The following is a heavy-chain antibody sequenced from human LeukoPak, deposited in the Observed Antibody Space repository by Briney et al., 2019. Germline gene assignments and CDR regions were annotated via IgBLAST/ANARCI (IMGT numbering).Heavy chain of an antibody. CDR3: ARSHYCGGCYSNFDF. D-gene: IGHD2-15*01. Sequence: PSETLSLTCTVSGDSISSYYWSWIRQPPGKGLEWIGYIFYSGSTNYNPSLKSRVTISVDTSKNQFSLRLSSVTAADTAVYYCARSHYCGGCYSNFDFWGQGTRVTVSS. J-gene: IGHJ4*02. V-gene: IGHV4-59*01. CDR1: GDSISSYY. CDR2: IFYSGST.